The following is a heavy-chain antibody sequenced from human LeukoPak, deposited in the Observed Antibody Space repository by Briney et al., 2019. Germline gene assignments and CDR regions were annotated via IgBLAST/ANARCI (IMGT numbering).Heavy chain of an antibody. CDR2: ISAYNGNT. CDR1: GGTFSSYA. V-gene: IGHV1-18*01. J-gene: IGHJ4*02. D-gene: IGHD5-18*01. Sequence: ASVKVSCKASGGTFSSYAISWVRQAPGRGLEWMGWISAYNGNTNYAQKLQGRVTMTTDTSTSTAYMELRSLRSDDTAVYYCTRDLGVDTTMIFFDYWGQGSLVTVSS. CDR3: TRDLGVDTTMIFFDY.